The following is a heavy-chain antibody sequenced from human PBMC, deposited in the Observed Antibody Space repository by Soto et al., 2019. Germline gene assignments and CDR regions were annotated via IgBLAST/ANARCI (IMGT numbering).Heavy chain of an antibody. J-gene: IGHJ4*02. CDR2: ISYDGSNK. D-gene: IGHD4-4*01. V-gene: IGHV3-30*03. CDR3: ATGNPFDY. Sequence: QVQLVESGRGVVQPGRSQRLSCAASGFNFSSYGMHWVRQAPGKGLEWVAVISYDGSNKYYADSVKGRFTISRDNSKNTLYLQMNSLRAEDTAVYYCATGNPFDYWGQGTLVTVS. CDR1: GFNFSSYG.